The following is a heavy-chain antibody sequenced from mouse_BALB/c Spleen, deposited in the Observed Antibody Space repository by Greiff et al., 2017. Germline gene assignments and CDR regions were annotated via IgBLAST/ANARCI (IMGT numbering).Heavy chain of an antibody. V-gene: IGHV1-47*01. Sequence: VQLHQSGAELVKPGASVKISCKAFGSTFTPFPLVWLMQNHGKSLVWIGNFHPYNDDTKYNEKFKGKAKLTVEKSSSTVYLELSRLTSDDSAVYYCARGRYDVDWYCDVWGAGTTVTVSS. J-gene: IGHJ1*01. D-gene: IGHD2-14*01. CDR1: GSTFTPFP. CDR3: ARGRYDVDWYCDV. CDR2: FHPYNDDT.